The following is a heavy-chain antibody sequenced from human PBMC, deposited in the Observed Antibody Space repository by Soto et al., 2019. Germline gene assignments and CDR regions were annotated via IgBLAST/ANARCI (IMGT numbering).Heavy chain of an antibody. V-gene: IGHV1-18*04. Sequence: ASVKVSCKASGYTFTSYGIGWVRQAPGQGLEWMGWISAYNGNTNYAQKLQGRVTMTTDTSTSTAYMELRSLRSDDTAVYYCARDIAVAGTGYGMDVWGQGTTVTVS. CDR3: ARDIAVAGTGYGMDV. CDR1: GYTFTSYG. J-gene: IGHJ6*02. CDR2: ISAYNGNT. D-gene: IGHD6-19*01.